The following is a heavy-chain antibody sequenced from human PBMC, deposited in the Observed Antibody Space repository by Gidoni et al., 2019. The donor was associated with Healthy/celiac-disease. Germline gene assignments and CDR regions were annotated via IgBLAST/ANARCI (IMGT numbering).Heavy chain of an antibody. D-gene: IGHD3-16*01. J-gene: IGHJ4*02. CDR1: GFAFSNYA. CDR2: ISASGDST. Sequence: EVQLLESGGGLVQPGGSLRLSCAASGFAFSNYAMSWVRQAPGKGLEWVSAISASGDSTYYADSVQGRFTISRDNSKNTLYLQMNSLRAEDTAVYYCALRGELLSFDYWGQGTLVTVSS. V-gene: IGHV3-23*01. CDR3: ALRGELLSFDY.